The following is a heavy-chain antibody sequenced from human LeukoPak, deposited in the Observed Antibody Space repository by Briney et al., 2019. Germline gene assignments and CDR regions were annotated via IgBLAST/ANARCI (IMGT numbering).Heavy chain of an antibody. J-gene: IGHJ6*03. D-gene: IGHD2-8*01. CDR3: ARFGVGYANTNYYYYYMDV. V-gene: IGHV3-30*02. Sequence: GGSLRLSCAASGLTFSSYAMNWVRQAPGKGLEWVAFIRYDGSNKYYADSVKGRFTISRDNSKNTLYLQMNSLRAEDTAVYYCARFGVGYANTNYYYYYMDVWGKGTTVTVSS. CDR1: GLTFSSYA. CDR2: IRYDGSNK.